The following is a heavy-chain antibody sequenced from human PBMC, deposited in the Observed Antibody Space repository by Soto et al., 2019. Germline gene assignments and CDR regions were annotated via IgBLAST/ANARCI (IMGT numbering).Heavy chain of an antibody. Sequence: QVQLQESGPGLVKPSETLSLTCTVSGGSISSYYWSWIRQPAGKGLEWIGRIYTSGSTNYNPSLKSRVTLSVDTSKNQCSLKLSSVTAADTAVYYCARDYYGSGSPFYYYYGMDVWGQGTTVTVSS. V-gene: IGHV4-4*07. J-gene: IGHJ6*02. CDR1: GGSISSYY. D-gene: IGHD3-10*01. CDR2: IYTSGST. CDR3: ARDYYGSGSPFYYYYGMDV.